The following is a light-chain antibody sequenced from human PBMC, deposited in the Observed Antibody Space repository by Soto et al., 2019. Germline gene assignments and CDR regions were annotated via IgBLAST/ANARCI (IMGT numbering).Light chain of an antibody. V-gene: IGKV1-5*03. CDR1: QSISYW. CDR2: KAS. Sequence: DIQMTQSPSTLSASVGDRVSITCRASQSISYWLAWYQQKPGKAPKLLISKASSLESGVPSRFSGSGSGTEFTLTISSLQPDDFATYYCQQYETYSRTFGQGTKVEIK. J-gene: IGKJ1*01. CDR3: QQYETYSRT.